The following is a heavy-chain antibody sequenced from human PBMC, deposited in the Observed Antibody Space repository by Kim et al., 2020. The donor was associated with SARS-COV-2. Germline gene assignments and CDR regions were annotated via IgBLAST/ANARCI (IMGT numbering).Heavy chain of an antibody. V-gene: IGHV1-69*13. CDR2: IIPIFGTA. J-gene: IGHJ3*02. Sequence: SVKVSCKASGGTFSSYAISWVRQAPGQGLEWMGGIIPIFGTANYAQKFQGRVTITADESTSTAYMELSSLRSEDTAVYYCARGNYDSTLFAFDIWGQGTMVTVSS. D-gene: IGHD3-22*01. CDR3: ARGNYDSTLFAFDI. CDR1: GGTFSSYA.